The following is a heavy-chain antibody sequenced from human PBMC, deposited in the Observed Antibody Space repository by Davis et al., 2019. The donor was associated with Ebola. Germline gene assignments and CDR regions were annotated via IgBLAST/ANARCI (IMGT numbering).Heavy chain of an antibody. CDR3: ARQKGYSSTRGYYYGMDV. CDR1: GFTFTAYW. J-gene: IGHJ6*04. Sequence: PGGSLRLSCAASGFTFTAYWMTWVRQAPGKGLEWVAFIKQDGSVKSYVDSVKGRFTISRDNAKNSLYLQMNSLRAEDTAVYYCARQKGYSSTRGYYYGMDVWGKGTTVTVSS. V-gene: IGHV3-7*01. D-gene: IGHD2-2*01. CDR2: IKQDGSVK.